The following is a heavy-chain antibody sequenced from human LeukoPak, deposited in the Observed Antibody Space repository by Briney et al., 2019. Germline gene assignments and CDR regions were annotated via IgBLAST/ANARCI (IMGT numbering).Heavy chain of an antibody. CDR1: GYTFTGYY. D-gene: IGHD3-10*01. Sequence: ASVKVSCKASGYTFTGYYMHWVRQAPGQGLEWMGWTNPNSGGTNYAQKFQGRVTMTRDTSISTAHMELSRLRSDDTAVYYCARVFPGVRGVAYYYYYYMDVWGKGTTVTVSS. V-gene: IGHV1-2*02. CDR2: TNPNSGGT. J-gene: IGHJ6*03. CDR3: ARVFPGVRGVAYYYYYYMDV.